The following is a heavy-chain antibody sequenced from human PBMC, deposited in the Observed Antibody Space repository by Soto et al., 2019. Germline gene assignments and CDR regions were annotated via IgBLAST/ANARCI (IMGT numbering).Heavy chain of an antibody. CDR3: ARGAYYPPVSVI. V-gene: IGHV5-10-1*01. CDR1: GYTFTNYW. Sequence: EVQLVQSGAEVKKPGESLKISCQGCGYTFTNYWIIWVRQMPGKGLEWMGKIDPTDSYTYYSPSFQGHVTFSADQSISTAYLQWSSLKASDSAMYYCARGAYYPPVSVIWGQGTMVTVSS. D-gene: IGHD3-10*01. J-gene: IGHJ3*02. CDR2: IDPTDSYT.